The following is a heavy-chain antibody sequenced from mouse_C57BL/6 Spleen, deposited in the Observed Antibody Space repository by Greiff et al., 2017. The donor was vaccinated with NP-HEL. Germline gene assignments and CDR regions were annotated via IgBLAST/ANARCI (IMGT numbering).Heavy chain of an antibody. V-gene: IGHV8-12*01. J-gene: IGHJ4*01. CDR2: IYWDDDK. CDR1: GFSLSTSGMG. CDR3: ARIRDYDYEGAMDY. D-gene: IGHD2-4*01. Sequence: QVTLKVSGPGILQSSQTLSLTCSFSGFSLSTSGMGVSWIRQPSGKGLEWLAHIYWDDDKRYNPSLKSRLTIPQDTSRNQVFLKINSVDTADTATYYCARIRDYDYEGAMDYWGQGTSVTVSS.